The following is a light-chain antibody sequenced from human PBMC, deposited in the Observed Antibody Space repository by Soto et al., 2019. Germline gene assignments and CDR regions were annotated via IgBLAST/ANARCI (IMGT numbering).Light chain of an antibody. J-gene: IGKJ1*01. V-gene: IGKV1-39*01. CDR2: DAS. Sequence: DIQMTQSPSSLSASVGDRVTITCRASQTISTYLNWYQQKPGKAPRLLIYDASSLQSGVPSRFSGSGSGTDFTLTISSLQPEDFATYYCQQSYSTLWTFGQGTRWIS. CDR3: QQSYSTLWT. CDR1: QTISTY.